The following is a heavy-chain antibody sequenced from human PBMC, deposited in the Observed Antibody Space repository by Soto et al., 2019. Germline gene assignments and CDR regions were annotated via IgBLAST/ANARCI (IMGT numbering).Heavy chain of an antibody. CDR1: GFTFGSYA. CDR3: AKDYSTVTTDPLSVVLFDY. V-gene: IGHV3-23*01. J-gene: IGHJ4*02. Sequence: GSLRLSCAASGFTFGSYAMSWVRQAPGKGLEWVSIITSDGRTYYADSVKGRFTISRDNSKNTVYLQMNSLRAEDTAVYYCAKDYSTVTTDPLSVVLFDYWGQGALVTVSS. D-gene: IGHD4-17*01. CDR2: ITSDGRT.